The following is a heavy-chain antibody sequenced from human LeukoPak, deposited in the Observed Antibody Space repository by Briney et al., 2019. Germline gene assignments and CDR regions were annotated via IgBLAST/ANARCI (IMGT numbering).Heavy chain of an antibody. CDR3: ARDPYSRSYHSGMDV. Sequence: ASVKVSCKASGYTFTDYYLHWVRQAPGQGLEWMGWINPNSGSTNYAQKFQGRVTVTRDTSITTAYMEVSSLRSDDTAVYFCARDPYSRSYHSGMDVWGQGTTVTVSS. J-gene: IGHJ6*02. CDR1: GYTFTDYY. D-gene: IGHD1-26*01. CDR2: INPNSGST. V-gene: IGHV1-2*02.